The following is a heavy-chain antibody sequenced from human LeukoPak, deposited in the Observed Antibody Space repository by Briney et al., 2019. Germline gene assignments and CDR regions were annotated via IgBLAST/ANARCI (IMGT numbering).Heavy chain of an antibody. J-gene: IGHJ4*02. CDR2: INSDGSST. Sequence: GGSLRLSCAASGFTFSSYWMHWVRQAPGKGLVWVSRINSDGSSTSYADSVKGRFAISRENAKNFVYLQMNSLRAGDTAVYYCARGVRDPSTITLVRGPHDYWGQGTLVTVSS. D-gene: IGHD3-10*01. CDR1: GFTFSSYW. CDR3: ARGVRDPSTITLVRGPHDY. V-gene: IGHV3-74*01.